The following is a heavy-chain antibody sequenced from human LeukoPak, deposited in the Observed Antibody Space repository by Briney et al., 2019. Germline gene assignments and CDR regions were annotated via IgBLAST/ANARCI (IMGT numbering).Heavy chain of an antibody. CDR3: AREGTRYSSGWYPDDY. J-gene: IGHJ4*02. CDR1: GFTFSSYA. CDR2: ISYDGSNK. Sequence: GGSLRLSCAASGFTFSSYAMHWVRRAPGKGLEWVAVISYDGSNKYYADSVKGRFTISRDNSKNTLYLQMNSLRAEDTAVYYCAREGTRYSSGWYPDDYWGQGTLVTVSS. V-gene: IGHV3-30-3*01. D-gene: IGHD6-19*01.